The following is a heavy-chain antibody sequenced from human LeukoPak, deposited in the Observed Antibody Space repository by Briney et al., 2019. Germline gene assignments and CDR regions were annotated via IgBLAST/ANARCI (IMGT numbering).Heavy chain of an antibody. CDR1: GCSISSYY. Sequence: PSETLSLTCTVSGCSISSYYWSWIRQPPGKGLEWIGYIYYSGSTNYNPSLKSRVTISVDTSKNQFSLKLSSVTAADTAVYYCARRAQKPPQYYYDSSQPLYYFDYWGQGTLVTVSS. CDR2: IYYSGST. D-gene: IGHD3-22*01. V-gene: IGHV4-59*01. CDR3: ARRAQKPPQYYYDSSQPLYYFDY. J-gene: IGHJ4*02.